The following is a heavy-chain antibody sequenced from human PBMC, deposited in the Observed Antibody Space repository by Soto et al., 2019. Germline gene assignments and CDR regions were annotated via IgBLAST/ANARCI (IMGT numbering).Heavy chain of an antibody. V-gene: IGHV1-69*01. Sequence: QVQLVQSGAEVKKPGSSVKVSCKASGGTFSSHAISWVRQAPGQGLEWMGGIIPFFKATNYAQTFQGRGTITADGSTSTAYMDLYSLRSEDTAVYYCARAVPLNYYDGTFSYYAMDVWGQGTTVTVSS. CDR1: GGTFSSHA. CDR2: IIPFFKAT. J-gene: IGHJ6*02. CDR3: ARAVPLNYYDGTFSYYAMDV. D-gene: IGHD3-16*01.